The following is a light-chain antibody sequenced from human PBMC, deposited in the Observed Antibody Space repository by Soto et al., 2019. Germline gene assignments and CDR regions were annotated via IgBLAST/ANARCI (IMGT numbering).Light chain of an antibody. CDR3: QQFDNLPLS. Sequence: DIQMTQSLSSLSASVGDRVTITCQANQDINNSLNWYQQRPGEAPKLLIYDASILEAAVPSRFSGSGFGTTFTLTISSLQPEDFATYYCQQFDNLPLSFGGGTKVELK. J-gene: IGKJ4*01. CDR2: DAS. CDR1: QDINNS. V-gene: IGKV1-33*01.